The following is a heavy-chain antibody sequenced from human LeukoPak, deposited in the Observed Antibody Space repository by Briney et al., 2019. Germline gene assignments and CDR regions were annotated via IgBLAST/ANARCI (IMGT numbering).Heavy chain of an antibody. D-gene: IGHD3-3*01. J-gene: IGHJ6*02. V-gene: IGHV3-30-3*01. CDR3: ARDQNDFKPYGMDV. Sequence: PGGSLRLSCAASGFTFSSYWMSWVRQAPGKGLEWVAVISYDGSNKYYADSVKGRFTISRDNSKNTLYLRMNSLRAEDTAVYYCARDQNDFKPYGMDVWGQGTTVTVSS. CDR1: GFTFSSYW. CDR2: ISYDGSNK.